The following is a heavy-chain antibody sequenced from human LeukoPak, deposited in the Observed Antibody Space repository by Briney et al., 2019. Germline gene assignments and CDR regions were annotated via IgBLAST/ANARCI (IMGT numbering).Heavy chain of an antibody. J-gene: IGHJ6*03. CDR1: GFTFSSYG. Sequence: PGGSLRLSCAAAGFTFSSYGMHWVRQAPGKGLEWVAFIRYDGSNKYYADSVKGRFTISRDNSKNTLYLQMNSLRAEDTAVYYCANLPYYYDSSGYRPTENYYYYMDVWGKGTTVTVSS. CDR3: ANLPYYYDSSGYRPTENYYYYMDV. D-gene: IGHD3-22*01. V-gene: IGHV3-30*02. CDR2: IRYDGSNK.